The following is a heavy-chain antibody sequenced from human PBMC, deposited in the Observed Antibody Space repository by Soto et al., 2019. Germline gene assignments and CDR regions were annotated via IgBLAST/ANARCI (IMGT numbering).Heavy chain of an antibody. V-gene: IGHV1-3*01. CDR2: INAGNGNT. J-gene: IGHJ5*02. CDR1: GYTFTSYA. D-gene: IGHD3-22*01. Sequence: GASVKVSCKACGYTFTSYAMHWVRQAPGQRLEWMGWINAGNGNTKYSQKFQGRVTITRDTSASTAYMELSSLRSEDTAVYYCARGLPYDSSDSWFDPWGQGTLVTVSS. CDR3: ARGLPYDSSDSWFDP.